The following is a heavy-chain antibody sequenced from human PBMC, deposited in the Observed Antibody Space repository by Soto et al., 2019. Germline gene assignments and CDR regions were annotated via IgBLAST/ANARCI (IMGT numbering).Heavy chain of an antibody. CDR3: ARASAASMLRGAIIN. Sequence: QVQLQESGPGLVKPSGTLSLTCAFSGGSISSDNWWTWVRQPPGKGLEWIGEMYHSGRTSYRPSLKSRVTISVDKSKNQFSLKLTSVTAADTALYYCARASAASMLRGAIINLGQGTLVTVSS. V-gene: IGHV4-4*02. J-gene: IGHJ4*02. CDR1: GGSISSDNW. CDR2: MYHSGRT. D-gene: IGHD3-10*01.